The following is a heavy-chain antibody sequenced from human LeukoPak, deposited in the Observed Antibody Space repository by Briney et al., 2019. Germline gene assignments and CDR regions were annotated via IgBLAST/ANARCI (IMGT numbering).Heavy chain of an antibody. J-gene: IGHJ4*02. V-gene: IGHV3-33*01. Sequence: GRSLRLSCAASGFTFSSYGMHWVRQAPGKGLEGVAVIWYDGSNKYYAESVKGRFTISRDNSKNTLYLQMTILRVEDTALYYCARDRWQQLVSPLEWGQGTLVTVSS. CDR1: GFTFSSYG. CDR2: IWYDGSNK. D-gene: IGHD6-13*01. CDR3: ARDRWQQLVSPLE.